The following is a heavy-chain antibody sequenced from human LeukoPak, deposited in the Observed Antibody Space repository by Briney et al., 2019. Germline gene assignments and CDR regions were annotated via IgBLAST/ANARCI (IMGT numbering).Heavy chain of an antibody. J-gene: IGHJ4*02. CDR2: ISGGGGTTYYG. CDR1: GFTVSGYA. Sequence: GGSLRLSCAASGFTVSGYAMSWVRQSHGKGLEWVSAISGGGGTTYYGYYADSVKGRFTISRDNSKITLYLLMNSLRAEDTAVYYCAKFYDILTGYIDYWGQGTLVTVSS. CDR3: AKFYDILTGYIDY. D-gene: IGHD3-9*01. V-gene: IGHV3-23*01.